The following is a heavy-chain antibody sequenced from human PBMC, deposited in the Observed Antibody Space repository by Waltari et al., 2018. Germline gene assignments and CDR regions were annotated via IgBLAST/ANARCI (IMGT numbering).Heavy chain of an antibody. J-gene: IGHJ4*02. Sequence: QVQLVESGGGVVQPGRSLRLSCAASGFTFSSYGMHWVRPAPGKGLEWVAVISYDGSNKYYADSVKGRFTISRDNSKNTLYLQMNSLRAEDTAVYYCAKDISYGALMGDYFDYWGQGTLVTVSS. V-gene: IGHV3-30*18. D-gene: IGHD4-17*01. CDR3: AKDISYGALMGDYFDY. CDR2: ISYDGSNK. CDR1: GFTFSSYG.